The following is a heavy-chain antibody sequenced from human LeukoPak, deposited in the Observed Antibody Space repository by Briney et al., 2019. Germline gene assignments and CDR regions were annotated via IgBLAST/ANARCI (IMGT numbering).Heavy chain of an antibody. CDR2: ISSSGSTI. CDR1: GFTFSSYE. CDR3: ARGVWFGELDWFDP. D-gene: IGHD3-10*01. J-gene: IGHJ5*02. Sequence: GGSLRLSCAASGFTFSSYEMNWVRQAPGKGLEWVSYISSSGSTIYYADSVKGRFTISRDNAKNSLYLQMNSLRAEDTAVYYYARGVWFGELDWFDPWGQGTLVTVSS. V-gene: IGHV3-48*03.